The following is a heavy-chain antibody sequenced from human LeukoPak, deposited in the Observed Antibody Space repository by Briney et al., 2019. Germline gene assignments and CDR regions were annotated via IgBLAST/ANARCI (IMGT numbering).Heavy chain of an antibody. D-gene: IGHD3-9*01. Sequence: SETLSLTCTVSGGSISSSSYYWGWIRQPPGKGLEWIGSIYYSGSTYYNPSLKSRVTISVDTSKNQFSLKLSSVTAADTAVYYCARDSDPETGPIDYWGQGTLVTVSS. CDR1: GGSISSSSYY. V-gene: IGHV4-39*07. CDR3: ARDSDPETGPIDY. CDR2: IYYSGST. J-gene: IGHJ4*02.